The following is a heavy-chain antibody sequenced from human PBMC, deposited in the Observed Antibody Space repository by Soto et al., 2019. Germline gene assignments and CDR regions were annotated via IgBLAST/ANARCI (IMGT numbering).Heavy chain of an antibody. CDR3: ARSYTYYDFWSGYSPGYYYGMDV. J-gene: IGHJ6*02. CDR1: GGSISSYY. D-gene: IGHD3-3*01. Sequence: KPSETLSLTCTVSGGSISSYYWGWIRQPPGKGLEWIGYIYYSGSTNYNPSLKSRVTISVDTSKNQFSLKLSSVTAADTAVYYCARSYTYYDFWSGYSPGYYYGMDVWGQGTTVTVSS. CDR2: IYYSGST. V-gene: IGHV4-59*01.